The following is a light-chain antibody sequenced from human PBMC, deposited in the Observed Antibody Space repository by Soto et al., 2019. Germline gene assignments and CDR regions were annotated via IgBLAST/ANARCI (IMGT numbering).Light chain of an antibody. CDR2: GNS. V-gene: IGLV1-40*01. CDR1: RINIGAGYH. Sequence: QSVLTQPSSVSGAPGQRVTISCTGGRINIGAGYHVQWYQQFPGRPPKLLIYGNSNRPSGVPDRFSASQSGRSASLAITWLQAEDEADYYCQSYDSEIGVVFGGGTKLTVL. J-gene: IGLJ2*01. CDR3: QSYDSEIGVV.